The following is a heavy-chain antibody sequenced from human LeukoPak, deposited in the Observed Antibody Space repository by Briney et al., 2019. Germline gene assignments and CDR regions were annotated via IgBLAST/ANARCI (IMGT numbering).Heavy chain of an antibody. CDR2: FDPEDGET. CDR1: GYALTELS. Sequence: ASVKVSCKVSGYALTELSMHWVRQAPGKGLEWMGGFDPEDGETIYAQKFQGRVTMTEDTSTDTAYMELSSLRSEDTAVYYCATALRFLEWPYWGYWGQGTLVTVSS. J-gene: IGHJ4*02. D-gene: IGHD3-3*01. CDR3: ATALRFLEWPYWGY. V-gene: IGHV1-24*01.